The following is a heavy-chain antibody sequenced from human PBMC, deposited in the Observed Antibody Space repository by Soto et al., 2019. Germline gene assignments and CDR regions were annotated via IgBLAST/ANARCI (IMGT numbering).Heavy chain of an antibody. CDR3: ARELYYYDSSGYSLGAFDI. Sequence: SETLSLTCTVSGGSISSGGYYWSWIRQHPGKGLEWIGYIYYSGSTYYNPSLKSRVTISVDTSKNQFSLKLSSVTAADTAVYYCARELYYYDSSGYSLGAFDIWGQGTMVTVSS. J-gene: IGHJ3*02. CDR2: IYYSGST. D-gene: IGHD3-22*01. V-gene: IGHV4-31*03. CDR1: GGSISSGGYY.